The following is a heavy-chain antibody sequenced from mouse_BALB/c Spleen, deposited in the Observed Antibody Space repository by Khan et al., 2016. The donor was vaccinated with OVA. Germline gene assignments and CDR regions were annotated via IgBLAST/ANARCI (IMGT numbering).Heavy chain of an antibody. Sequence: VQLQQSGTVLARPGASVKMSCKASGYSFTSYWMHWVKQRPGQGLEWIGAIYPGISDTRYNQKFKGKAKLTEVTSASTAYMEFSSLTNEDSAVYYWIRSYDSYYFDYWGQGTTLTVSS. V-gene: IGHV1-5*01. CDR3: IRSYDSYYFDY. CDR2: IYPGISDT. J-gene: IGHJ2*01. CDR1: GYSFTSYW. D-gene: IGHD2-4*01.